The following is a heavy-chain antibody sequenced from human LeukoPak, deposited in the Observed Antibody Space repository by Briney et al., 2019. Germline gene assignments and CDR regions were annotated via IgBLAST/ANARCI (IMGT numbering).Heavy chain of an antibody. CDR2: IGGSGGNT. CDR3: AKDPRSGSYAVDY. D-gene: IGHD1-26*01. CDR1: GFTFSSYA. V-gene: IGHV3-23*01. Sequence: GSLRLSCAASGFTFSSYAMSWVRQAPGKGLEWVSGIGGSGGNTYYADSVKGRFTISRDNSKNTLYLQMNSLRAEDTAVYYCAKDPRSGSYAVDYWGQGTLVTVSS. J-gene: IGHJ4*02.